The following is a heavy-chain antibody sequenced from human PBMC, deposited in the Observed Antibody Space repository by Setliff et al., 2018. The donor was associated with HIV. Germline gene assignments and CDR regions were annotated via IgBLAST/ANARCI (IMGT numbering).Heavy chain of an antibody. Sequence: ASVKVSCKASGYTFTNYAINWVRQATGQGLEWMGWMNPNSGNTGYAQKFQGRVTMTGNTSISTAYMELSSLRSEDTAVYYCARGGFYDSSGYFTDAFDIWGQGTMVTVSS. D-gene: IGHD3-22*01. CDR1: GYTFTNYA. V-gene: IGHV1-8*02. CDR3: ARGGFYDSSGYFTDAFDI. J-gene: IGHJ3*02. CDR2: MNPNSGNT.